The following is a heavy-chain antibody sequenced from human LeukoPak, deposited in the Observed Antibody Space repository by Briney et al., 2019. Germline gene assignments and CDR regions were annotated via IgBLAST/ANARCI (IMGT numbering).Heavy chain of an antibody. CDR2: IYHSGST. D-gene: IGHD6-19*01. CDR3: ASSDGIAVAEDAFDI. CDR1: GYSISSGYY. V-gene: IGHV4-38-2*02. Sequence: PSETLSLTCTVSGYSISSGYYWGWIRQPPGKGLEWIGSIYHSGSTYYNPSLKSRVTISVDTSKNQFSLKLSSVTAADTAVYYCASSDGIAVAEDAFDIWGQGTMVTVSS. J-gene: IGHJ3*02.